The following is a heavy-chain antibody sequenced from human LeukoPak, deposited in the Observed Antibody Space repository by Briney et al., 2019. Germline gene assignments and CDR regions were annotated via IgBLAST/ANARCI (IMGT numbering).Heavy chain of an antibody. J-gene: IGHJ4*02. CDR2: VYYSGST. CDR3: ARHGYYDSGSYYYFDY. V-gene: IGHV4-39*01. Sequence: PSETLPLTCTVSGGSISSSRYYWGWIRQPPGKGLEWLGSVYYSGSTYYNPSLKSRLTISVDTSKNQSSLKLSSVTAADTAVYYCARHGYYDSGSYYYFDYWGQGALVTVSS. D-gene: IGHD3-10*01. CDR1: GGSISSSRYY.